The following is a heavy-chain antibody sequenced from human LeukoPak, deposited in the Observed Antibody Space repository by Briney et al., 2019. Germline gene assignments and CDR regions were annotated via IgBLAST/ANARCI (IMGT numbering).Heavy chain of an antibody. CDR1: GGSFSDYS. Sequence: SETLSLTCAVYGGSFSDYSWTWIRQPPGKGLEWIGEINHSGSTNYNPSLKSRVTISVDTSKNQFSLKLSSVTAADTAVYYCARGVREWLRFPTFYFDYWGQGTLVTVSS. CDR2: INHSGST. V-gene: IGHV4-34*01. J-gene: IGHJ4*02. D-gene: IGHD5-12*01. CDR3: ARGVREWLRFPTFYFDY.